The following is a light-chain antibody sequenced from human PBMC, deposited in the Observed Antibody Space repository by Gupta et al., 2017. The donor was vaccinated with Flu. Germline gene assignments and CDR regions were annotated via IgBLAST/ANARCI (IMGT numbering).Light chain of an antibody. V-gene: IGKV4-1*01. Sequence: DILMTPSPDSLAVSLLESATINCKSSQSVLYSSNNKIYLAWYQQKPGQPPQLLIYWASTRDSGVPDRFSGSGSGTEFTLTISRLQAEDVAVYYCKQDVRTPFTFGQGTKVDIK. CDR3: KQDVRTPFT. CDR2: WAS. CDR1: QSVLYSSNNKIY. J-gene: IGKJ3*01.